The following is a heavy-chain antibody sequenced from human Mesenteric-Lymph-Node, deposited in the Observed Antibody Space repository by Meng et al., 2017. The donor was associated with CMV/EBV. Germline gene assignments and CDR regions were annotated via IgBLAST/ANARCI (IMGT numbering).Heavy chain of an antibody. CDR2: ILSDGSNN. CDR3: VRDRGTSRWYFDF. CDR1: GFSPRHYA. J-gene: IGHJ2*01. V-gene: IGHV3-30*04. Sequence: CSVSGFSPRHYAITWVRQAPGKGLEWVAAILSDGSNNYYAESVKGRFSISRDTSNNTIYLQMNTVRREDTAMYYCVRDRGTSRWYFDFWGPGTLVTVSS. D-gene: IGHD6-13*01.